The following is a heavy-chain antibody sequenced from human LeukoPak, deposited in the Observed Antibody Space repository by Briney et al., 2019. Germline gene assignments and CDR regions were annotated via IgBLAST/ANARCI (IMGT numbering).Heavy chain of an antibody. V-gene: IGHV3-33*06. CDR1: GFTFSSYG. CDR2: IWYDGSNK. J-gene: IGHJ4*02. CDR3: AKVGSSGWTGDYFDY. Sequence: GGSLRLSCAASGFTFSSYGMHWVRQAPGKGLEWVAVIWYDGSNKYYADSVKGRFTISRDNSKNTLYLQTNSLRAEDTAVYYCAKVGSSGWTGDYFDYWGQGTLVTVSS. D-gene: IGHD6-19*01.